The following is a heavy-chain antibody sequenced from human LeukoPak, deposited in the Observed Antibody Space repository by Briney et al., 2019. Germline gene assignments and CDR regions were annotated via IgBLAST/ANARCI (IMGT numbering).Heavy chain of an antibody. J-gene: IGHJ4*02. CDR1: GGSISSGGYF. D-gene: IGHD3-16*02. CDR2: IYSSGST. Sequence: SETLSLTCTVSGGSISSGGYFWSWIRLSPGKGLEWIGYIYSSGSTNYNPSLRSRVTISVDTSKRQFSLKVNSVTAADTAVYYCARRYRGFFDYWGQGILVTVSS. V-gene: IGHV4-61*08. CDR3: ARRYRGFFDY.